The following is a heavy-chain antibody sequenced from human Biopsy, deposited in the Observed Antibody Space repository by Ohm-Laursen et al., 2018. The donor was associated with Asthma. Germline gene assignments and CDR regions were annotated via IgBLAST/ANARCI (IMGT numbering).Heavy chain of an antibody. CDR1: GDTFGSYA. V-gene: IGHV1-69*13. D-gene: IGHD1-26*01. CDR3: ARPDPGRPIVYYYYGMDV. CDR2: ISPIFGRV. J-gene: IGHJ6*02. Sequence: ASVKVSCKASGDTFGSYAISWVRQAPEQGLEWMGGISPIFGRVNYAQKFEGRATITADLFTRTAYMELSSLRSDDTAVYYCARPDPGRPIVYYYYGMDVWGQGTTVTVYS.